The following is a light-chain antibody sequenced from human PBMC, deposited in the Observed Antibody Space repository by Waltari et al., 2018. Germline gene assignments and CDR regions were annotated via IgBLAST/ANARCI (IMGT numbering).Light chain of an antibody. V-gene: IGKV3-15*01. Sequence: ETVMTQSPPTLSVSAGERSTLPCRASQSVRSDLAWYQQKPGQAPRLLIYGASTRAPGSPGRFSGSGSGTEFTLTISSLQSEDFAVYYCQQYNNWPLTFGGGTKVEI. CDR1: QSVRSD. CDR3: QQYNNWPLT. J-gene: IGKJ4*01. CDR2: GAS.